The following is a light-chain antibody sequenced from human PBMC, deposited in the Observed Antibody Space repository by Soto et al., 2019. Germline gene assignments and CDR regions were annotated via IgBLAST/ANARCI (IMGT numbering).Light chain of an antibody. CDR2: GAS. Sequence: ENVLTQSPGTLSLSPGERATLSCRASQSVSSNFLAWYQQKPGQAPRLLIYGASTRAAGVPDRFSGSGSGTDFTLTIPGLKPEDFAVYYCQQYGRSPLLYTFGQGTKL. CDR3: QQYGRSPLLYT. CDR1: QSVSSNF. V-gene: IGKV3-20*01. J-gene: IGKJ2*01.